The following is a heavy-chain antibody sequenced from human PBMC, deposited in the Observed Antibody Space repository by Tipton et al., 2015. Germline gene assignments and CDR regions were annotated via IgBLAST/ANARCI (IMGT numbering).Heavy chain of an antibody. CDR1: GGSISSSSYY. D-gene: IGHD3-9*01. Sequence: TLSLTCIVSGGSISSSSYYWGWIRQPPGKGLQWIGSIYYSGRTYYNPSLKSRVTISVDTSKNQFSLKLSSVTAADTAVYYCARGDDILAYLYFDLWGRGTLVSVSS. CDR2: IYYSGRT. J-gene: IGHJ2*01. CDR3: ARGDDILAYLYFDL. V-gene: IGHV4-39*01.